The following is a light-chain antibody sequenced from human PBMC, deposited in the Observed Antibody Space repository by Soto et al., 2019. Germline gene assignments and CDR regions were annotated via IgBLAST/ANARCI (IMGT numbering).Light chain of an antibody. CDR3: SQYAGNNYA. J-gene: IGLJ1*01. CDR1: SSDVGNYNY. Sequence: QSALTQPASVSGSPGQSITISCTGTSSDVGNYNYVSWYQQHPGKAPKLMIYGVSNRPSGVSNRFSGSKSGDTASLTISGVQAENGADYLCSQYAGNNYAFGPGTKVPV. CDR2: GVS. V-gene: IGLV2-14*01.